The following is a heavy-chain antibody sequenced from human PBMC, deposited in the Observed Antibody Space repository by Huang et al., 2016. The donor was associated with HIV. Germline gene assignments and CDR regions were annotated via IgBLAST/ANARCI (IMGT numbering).Heavy chain of an antibody. D-gene: IGHD6-19*01. CDR3: ATSRSGSGWFLDI. Sequence: QVQLYQWGAGPLRPSEILSLTCGVSGGSLHGYYWNWLRQSPGRGLEWIGEVNHGGSTKYNPSLKRRVTISVDTSKIQFSLNLTSVTATDTADYYCATSRSGSGWFLDIWGRGTLVSVS. CDR1: GGSLHGYY. V-gene: IGHV4-34*01. CDR2: VNHGGST. J-gene: IGHJ2*01.